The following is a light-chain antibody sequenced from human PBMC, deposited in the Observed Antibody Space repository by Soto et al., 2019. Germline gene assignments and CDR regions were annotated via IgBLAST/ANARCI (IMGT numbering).Light chain of an antibody. J-gene: IGLJ3*02. CDR1: SSDVGGYDF. CDR2: DVS. CDR3: CSYAGTYTLV. V-gene: IGLV2-11*01. Sequence: QSVLTQPRSVSGSPGQSVTISCTGSSSDVGGYDFVSWYQQHPGKAPKLMISDVSERPSVVPDRFSGSKSANTASLTISGLQAEDEADYYCCSYAGTYTLVFGGGTKLTVL.